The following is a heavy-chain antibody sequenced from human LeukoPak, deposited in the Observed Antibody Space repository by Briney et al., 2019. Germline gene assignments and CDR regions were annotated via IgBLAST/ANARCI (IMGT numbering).Heavy chain of an antibody. CDR3: ARATYYYDSSGSHLGY. J-gene: IGHJ4*02. CDR2: ISYDGSNK. CDR1: GFTFSSYA. D-gene: IGHD3-22*01. Sequence: PGRSLRLSCAASGFTFSSYAMHWVRQAPGKGLEWAAVISYDGSNKYYADSVKGRFTISRDNSKNTLYLQMNSLRAEDTAVYYCARATYYYDSSGSHLGYWGQGTLVTVSS. V-gene: IGHV3-30-3*01.